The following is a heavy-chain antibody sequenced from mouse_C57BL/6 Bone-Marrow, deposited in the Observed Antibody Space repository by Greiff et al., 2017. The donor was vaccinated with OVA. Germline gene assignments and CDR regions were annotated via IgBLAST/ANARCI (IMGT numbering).Heavy chain of an antibody. CDR3: ARGFITTENY. Sequence: QVQLQQSGPELVKPGASVKISCKASGYAFSSSWMNWVKQRPGKGLEWIGRIYPGDGDTNYNGKFKGKATLTADKSSSTAYMQLSILTSEDSAVYFCARGFITTENYWGQGTTLTVSS. CDR1: GYAFSSSW. D-gene: IGHD1-1*01. CDR2: IYPGDGDT. J-gene: IGHJ2*01. V-gene: IGHV1-82*01.